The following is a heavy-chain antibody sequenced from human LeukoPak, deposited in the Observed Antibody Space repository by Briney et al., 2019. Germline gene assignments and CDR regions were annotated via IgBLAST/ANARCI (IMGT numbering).Heavy chain of an antibody. Sequence: ESGPTLVKPTLTLTLTCTFSGFSLTTIGVGVAWIRQPPGKALEWLALIYHNDDKRYSPSLKGRLTITKDTSKNQVVLTMTNMDPVDTATYYCAHRDSSSVSYVDFDFWGRGTLVTVSS. V-gene: IGHV2-5*01. CDR1: GFSLTTIGVG. CDR3: AHRDSSSVSYVDFDF. J-gene: IGHJ4*02. CDR2: IYHNDDK. D-gene: IGHD6-13*01.